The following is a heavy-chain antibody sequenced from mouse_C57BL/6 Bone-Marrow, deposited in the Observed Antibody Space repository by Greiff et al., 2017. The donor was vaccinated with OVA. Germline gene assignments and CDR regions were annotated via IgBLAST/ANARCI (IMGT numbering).Heavy chain of an antibody. CDR3: ARGGTDYAMDY. CDR2: IDPSDSET. D-gene: IGHD3-3*01. CDR1: GYTFTSYW. J-gene: IGHJ4*01. Sequence: QVQLQQPGAELVRPGSSVKLSCKASGYTFTSYWMPWVKQRPIQGLEWIGNIDPSDSETHYNQKFKDKATLTVDKSSSTAYMQLSSLTSEDSAVYYCARGGTDYAMDYWGQGTSVTVSS. V-gene: IGHV1-52*01.